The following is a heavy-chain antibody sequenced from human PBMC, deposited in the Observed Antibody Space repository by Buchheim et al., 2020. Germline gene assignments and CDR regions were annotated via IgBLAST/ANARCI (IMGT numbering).Heavy chain of an antibody. J-gene: IGHJ3*02. D-gene: IGHD1-26*01. CDR3: ARDLRVGATTDALDI. CDR2: LYSGGNT. V-gene: IGHV3-66*01. Sequence: EVQLVESGGGLVQPGGSLRLSCAASGVTVSNSPMVWVRQAPGRGLEWVSILYSGGNTYYADSVQGRFTISRDNSKNMLYLQMYSLRAEDTGVYYCARDLRVGATTDALDIWGQGT. CDR1: GVTVSNSP.